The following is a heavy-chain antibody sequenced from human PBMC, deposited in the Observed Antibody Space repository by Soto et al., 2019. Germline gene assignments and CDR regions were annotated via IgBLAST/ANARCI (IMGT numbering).Heavy chain of an antibody. D-gene: IGHD2-2*01. CDR1: GGSISSGGYY. V-gene: IGHV4-31*03. CDR3: VREALGYCSSTSCHPDY. Sequence: QVQLQESGPGLVKPSQTLSLTCTVSGGSISSGGYYWSWIRQHPGKGLEWIGYIYYSGSTYYNPSLKSRVTISVDTSKNQFSLKLSSVTAADTAVYYCVREALGYCSSTSCHPDYWGQGTLVTVSS. J-gene: IGHJ4*02. CDR2: IYYSGST.